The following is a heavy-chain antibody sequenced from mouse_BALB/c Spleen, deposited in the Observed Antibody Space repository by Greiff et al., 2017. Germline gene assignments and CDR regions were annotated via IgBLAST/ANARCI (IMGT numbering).Heavy chain of an antibody. D-gene: IGHD1-1*01. V-gene: IGHV2-9*02. CDR3: ARALLRGYFDY. Sequence: VQGVESGPGLVAPSQSLSITCTVSGFSLTSYGVHWVRQPPGKGLEWLGVIWAGGSTNYNSALMSRLSISKDNSKSQVFLKMNSLQTDDTAMYYCARALLRGYFDYWGQGTTLTVSS. CDR2: IWAGGST. CDR1: GFSLTSYG. J-gene: IGHJ2*01.